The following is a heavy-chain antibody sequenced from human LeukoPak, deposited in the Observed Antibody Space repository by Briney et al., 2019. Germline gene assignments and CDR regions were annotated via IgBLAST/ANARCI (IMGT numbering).Heavy chain of an antibody. J-gene: IGHJ4*02. Sequence: PGGSLRLSCAASGFTFDDYAMHWVRQAPGKGLEWVSGISWNSGSIGYADSVKGRFTISRDNAKNSLYLQMNSLRAEDTALYYCAKDTGMAVAPFDYWGQGTLVTVSP. CDR2: ISWNSGSI. CDR3: AKDTGMAVAPFDY. CDR1: GFTFDDYA. V-gene: IGHV3-9*01. D-gene: IGHD6-19*01.